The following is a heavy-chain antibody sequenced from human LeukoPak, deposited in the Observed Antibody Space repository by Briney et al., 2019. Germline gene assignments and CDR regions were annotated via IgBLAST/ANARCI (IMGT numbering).Heavy chain of an antibody. D-gene: IGHD4-11*01. J-gene: IGHJ4*02. CDR2: LFYSGST. Sequence: PSETLSLTCAISGGSIPSYDWSWIRQTPGKGLEWIGYLFYSGSTNYNPSLKGRITMSIDTSKNEFYLQLRSVTAADTAVYYCERGDYSNYLSVDYWGKGILVTVSS. V-gene: IGHV4-59*01. CDR1: GGSIPSYD. CDR3: ERGDYSNYLSVDY.